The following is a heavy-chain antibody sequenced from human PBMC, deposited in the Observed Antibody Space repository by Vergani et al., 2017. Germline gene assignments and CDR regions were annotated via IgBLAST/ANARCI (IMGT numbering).Heavy chain of an antibody. CDR1: GFTFSSYS. CDR2: ISSSSSYI. CDR3: ARDGRGFFYFDY. V-gene: IGHV3-21*01. Sequence: VQLVESGGGLVKPGRSLRLSCAASGFTFSSYSMNWLRQAPGKGLEWVSSISSSSSYIYYADSVKGRFTISRDNAKNSLYLQMNSLRAEDTAVYYCARDGRGFFYFDYWGQGTLVTVSS. J-gene: IGHJ4*02. D-gene: IGHD3-10*01.